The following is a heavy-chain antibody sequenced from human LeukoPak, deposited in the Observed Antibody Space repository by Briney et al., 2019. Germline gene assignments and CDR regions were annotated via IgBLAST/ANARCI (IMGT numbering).Heavy chain of an antibody. CDR1: GYTFTTYD. CDR2: MNPNRGNK. Sequence: GASVNVSCRSSGYTFTTYDVNWVRQATRQGFEWRVWMNPNRGNKVYAQKFGGRVTMTGNTSISRAYRDLSSLRSEDRCVYYCARMSYYDSSGDNWFDPWGQATPATISS. D-gene: IGHD3-22*01. J-gene: IGHJ5*02. V-gene: IGHV1-8*01. CDR3: ARMSYYDSSGDNWFDP.